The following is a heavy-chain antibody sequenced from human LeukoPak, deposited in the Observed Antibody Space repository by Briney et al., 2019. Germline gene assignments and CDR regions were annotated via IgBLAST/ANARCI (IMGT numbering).Heavy chain of an antibody. CDR3: ASGGRFLEWLRSSYYYYGMDV. Sequence: GASVKVSCKASGGTFSSYAISWVRQAPGQGLEWMGGIIPIFGAANYAQKFQGRVTITAAESTSTAYMELSSLRSEDTAVYYCASGGRFLEWLRSSYYYYGMDVWGQGTTVTVSS. CDR2: IIPIFGAA. J-gene: IGHJ6*02. D-gene: IGHD3-3*01. CDR1: GGTFSSYA. V-gene: IGHV1-69*13.